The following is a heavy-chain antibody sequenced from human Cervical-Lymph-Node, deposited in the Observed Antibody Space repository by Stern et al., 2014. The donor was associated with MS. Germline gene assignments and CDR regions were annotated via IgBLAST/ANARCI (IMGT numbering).Heavy chain of an antibody. Sequence: VQLVESEAEVKKPGSSVKVSCKASGGSFSMDSISWVRQAPGQGLEWMGGLTPMFGTSNYAQKFQGRVTTTADVSTSTAYMELTSLRSEDTAVYFCARDQGGIADSWGQGTLVIVSS. D-gene: IGHD6-13*01. V-gene: IGHV1-69*01. CDR1: GGSFSMDS. J-gene: IGHJ4*02. CDR2: LTPMFGTS. CDR3: ARDQGGIADS.